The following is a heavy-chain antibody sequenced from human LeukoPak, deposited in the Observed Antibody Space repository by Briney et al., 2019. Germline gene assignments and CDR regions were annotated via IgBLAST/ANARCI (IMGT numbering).Heavy chain of an antibody. CDR3: ARDSYSGSTDY. J-gene: IGHJ4*02. Sequence: SETLSLTCTVSGYSISDGFYWDWIRQTPGKGLEWIGSIFHSGTTYYNPSLKSRVTISVDTSKNQFSLKLSSVTAADTAVYYCARDSYSGSTDYWGQGTLVTVSS. CDR1: GYSISDGFY. V-gene: IGHV4-38-2*02. D-gene: IGHD1-26*01. CDR2: IFHSGTT.